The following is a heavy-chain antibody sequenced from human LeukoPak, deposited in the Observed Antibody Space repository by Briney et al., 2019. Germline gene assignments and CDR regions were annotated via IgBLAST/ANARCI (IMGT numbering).Heavy chain of an antibody. D-gene: IGHD2-2*01. V-gene: IGHV4-39*01. CDR2: IYYSGST. CDR3: ARGYCSSTSCPPFDY. CDR1: GGSISSSSYY. Sequence: SETLSLTCTVSGGSISSSSYYWGWIRQPPGKGLEWIGSIYYSGSTYYNPSLKSRVTISVDTSKNQFSLKLSSVTAADTAVYYCARGYCSSTSCPPFDYWGQGTLVTVSS. J-gene: IGHJ4*02.